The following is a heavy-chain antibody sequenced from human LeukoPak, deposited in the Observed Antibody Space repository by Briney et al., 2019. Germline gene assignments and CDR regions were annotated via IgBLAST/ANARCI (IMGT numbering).Heavy chain of an antibody. V-gene: IGHV4-39*01. D-gene: IGHD1-26*01. Sequence: SETLSLTCTVSGGSISSSTYCWGWIRQPPGRGLEWIGSLCYSGSTYYNSSLKSRLTISVDTSKNQFSLKLSSVAAADTAVYYCAPMGGRGSWFDPWGQGTLVTVSS. CDR2: LCYSGST. J-gene: IGHJ5*02. CDR1: GGSISSSTYC. CDR3: APMGGRGSWFDP.